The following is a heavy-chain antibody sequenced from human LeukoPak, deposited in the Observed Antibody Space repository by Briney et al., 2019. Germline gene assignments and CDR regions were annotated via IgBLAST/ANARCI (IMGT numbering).Heavy chain of an antibody. V-gene: IGHV4-30-2*01. Sequence: SQTLSLTCTVSGGSISSGDYYWNWIRQPPGKGLEWIGYIYDSGRTDFNPSLKSRVTISIDRSKNQFSLKLSSVTAADTAVYYCARGVYSSTMFDPWGQGTLVTVSS. D-gene: IGHD6-13*01. CDR2: IYDSGRT. CDR1: GGSISSGDYY. CDR3: ARGVYSSTMFDP. J-gene: IGHJ5*02.